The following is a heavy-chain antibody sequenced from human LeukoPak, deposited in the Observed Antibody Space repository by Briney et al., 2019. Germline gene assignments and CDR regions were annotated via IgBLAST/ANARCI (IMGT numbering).Heavy chain of an antibody. D-gene: IGHD5-18*01. V-gene: IGHV3-48*03. Sequence: GGSLRLSCAASGLTFSSYEMNWVRQAPGKGLEWVSYISTSGSSIYYADSVKGRFTISRDNAKNSLYLQMNSLRAEDTAVYYCARDTAMTRYYYYGMDVWGQGTTVTVSS. CDR2: ISTSGSSI. J-gene: IGHJ6*02. CDR3: ARDTAMTRYYYYGMDV. CDR1: GLTFSSYE.